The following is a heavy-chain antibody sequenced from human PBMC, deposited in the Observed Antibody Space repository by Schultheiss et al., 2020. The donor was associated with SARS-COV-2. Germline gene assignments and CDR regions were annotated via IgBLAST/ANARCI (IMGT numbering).Heavy chain of an antibody. CDR3: ARAGESGGLGY. CDR2: INHSGST. Sequence: SETLSLTCAVYGGSFSGYYWSWIRQPPGKGLEWIGEINHSGSTNYNASLKNRVTISVDTSKNQFSLKLSSVTAADTAVYYCARAGESGGLGYWGQGTLVTVSS. V-gene: IGHV4-34*01. J-gene: IGHJ4*02. CDR1: GGSFSGYY. D-gene: IGHD3-10*01.